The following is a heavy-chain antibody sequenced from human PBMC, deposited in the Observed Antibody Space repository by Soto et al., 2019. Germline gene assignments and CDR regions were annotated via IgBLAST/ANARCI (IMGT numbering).Heavy chain of an antibody. CDR3: ARFPQTAIVGAAYFDY. CDR2: IIPILGIA. D-gene: IGHD1-26*01. J-gene: IGHJ4*02. Sequence: QVQLVQSGAEVKKPGSSVKVSCKASGGTFSSYIISWVRQAPGQGLEWMRRIIPILGIANYAQKFQGRVTITADKSTSTAYMELSSLRSEDTAVYYCARFPQTAIVGAAYFDYWGQGTLVTVSP. CDR1: GGTFSSYI. V-gene: IGHV1-69*02.